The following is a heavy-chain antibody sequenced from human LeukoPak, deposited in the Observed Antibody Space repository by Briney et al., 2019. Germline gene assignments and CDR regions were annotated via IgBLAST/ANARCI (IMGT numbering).Heavy chain of an antibody. D-gene: IGHD4-17*01. CDR1: GGSISSGSYY. V-gene: IGHV4-61*02. CDR3: ARVMTTVTRDNWFDP. J-gene: IGHJ5*02. CDR2: IYTSGST. Sequence: PSQTLSLTCTVSGGSISSGSYYWSWIRQPAGKGLEWIGRIYTSGSTNYNPSLKSRVTISVDTSKNQFSLKLSSVTAADTAVYYCARVMTTVTRDNWFDPWGQGTLVTVSS.